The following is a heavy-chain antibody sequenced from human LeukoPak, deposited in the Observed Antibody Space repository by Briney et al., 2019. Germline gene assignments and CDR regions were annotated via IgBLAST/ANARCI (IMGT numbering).Heavy chain of an antibody. CDR3: IVFGDSNH. Sequence: PGGSLRLSCAASGFTFSSYAMSWVRQAPGKGLEWVSATHSSGGTYYADSVKGRFTISRDTSKNTLYLQINSLSVEDTAVYYCIVFGDSNHWGQGTRVTVSS. V-gene: IGHV3-23*01. CDR2: THSSGGT. D-gene: IGHD4-17*01. CDR1: GFTFSSYA. J-gene: IGHJ5*02.